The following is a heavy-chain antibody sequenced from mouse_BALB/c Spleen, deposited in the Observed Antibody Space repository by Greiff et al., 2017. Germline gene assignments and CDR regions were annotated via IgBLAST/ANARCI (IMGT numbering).Heavy chain of an antibody. CDR2: IYPSDSYT. Sequence: QVQLQQPGAELVRPGASVKLSCKASGYTFTSYWINWVKQRPGQGLEWIGNIYPSDSYTNYNQKFKDKATLTVDKSSSTAYMQLSSPTSEDSAVYYCTRSGYYYYVSSEVDYWGQGTTLTVSS. CDR3: TRSGYYYYVSSEVDY. J-gene: IGHJ2*01. D-gene: IGHD1-1*01. CDR1: GYTFTSYW. V-gene: IGHV1-69*02.